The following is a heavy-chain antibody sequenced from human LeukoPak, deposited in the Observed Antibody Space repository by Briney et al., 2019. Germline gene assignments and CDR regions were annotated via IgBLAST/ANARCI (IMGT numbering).Heavy chain of an antibody. J-gene: IGHJ5*02. CDR1: GFTPSAYW. Sequence: PGGALRLSCAASGFTPSAYWTQWVRQVPGKGLVGISGTKNDGTMTTYADSVRGRFTASRDNDKNTLYLQMNSLRVEETAVYYCAKSDWFDPWGQGTLVIVSS. CDR2: TKNDGTMT. CDR3: AKSDWFDP. V-gene: IGHV3-74*03.